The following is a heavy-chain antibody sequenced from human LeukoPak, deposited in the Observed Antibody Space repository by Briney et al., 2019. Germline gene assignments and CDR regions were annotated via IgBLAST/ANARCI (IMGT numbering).Heavy chain of an antibody. J-gene: IGHJ5*02. CDR3: AKQMATILAWFDP. V-gene: IGHV4-61*02. CDR2: IYTSGST. D-gene: IGHD5-24*01. Sequence: SQTLSLTCTVSGGSISSGSYYWSWIRQPAGKGLEWIGRIYTSGSTNYNPSLKSRVTISVDTSKNQFSLKLSSVTAADMAVYYCAKQMATILAWFDPWGQGTLVTVSS. CDR1: GGSISSGSYY.